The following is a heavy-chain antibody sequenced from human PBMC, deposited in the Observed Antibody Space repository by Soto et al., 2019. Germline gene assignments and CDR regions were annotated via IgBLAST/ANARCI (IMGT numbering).Heavy chain of an antibody. CDR1: GFTFAHYA. V-gene: IGHV3-23*05. CDR3: VTWLSAHFDY. Sequence: GGALRLSCSASGFTFAHYAMMWARQAPGRGLEWVSTIDGPTTNTHYIDSVKGRFFISRDNAINTVYLQMNGLRAEDTAVYYCVTWLSAHFDYWGRGTLVTVSS. D-gene: IGHD6-19*01. J-gene: IGHJ4*02. CDR2: IDGPTTNT.